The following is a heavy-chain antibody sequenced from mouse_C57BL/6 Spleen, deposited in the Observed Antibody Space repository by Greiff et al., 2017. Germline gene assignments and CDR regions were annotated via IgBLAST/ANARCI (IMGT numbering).Heavy chain of an antibody. CDR1: GYTFTSYW. V-gene: IGHV1-55*01. J-gene: IGHJ4*01. D-gene: IGHD2-4*01. Sequence: QVQLQQPGAELVKPGASVKMSCKASGYTFTSYWITWVKQRPGQGLEWIGDIYPGSGSTTYNEKFKSKATLTVDTSSSTAYMQLSSLTSEDSAVYYCARGDYDMVYYAMDYWGQGTSVTVSS. CDR2: IYPGSGST. CDR3: ARGDYDMVYYAMDY.